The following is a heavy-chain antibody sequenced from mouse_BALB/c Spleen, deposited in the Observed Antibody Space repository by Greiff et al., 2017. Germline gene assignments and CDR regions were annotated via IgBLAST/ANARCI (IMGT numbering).Heavy chain of an antibody. CDR3: ARAYGAY. J-gene: IGHJ3*01. V-gene: IGHV3-2*02. Sequence: VQLQQSGPGLVKPSQSLSLTCTVTGYSITSDYAWNWIRQFPGNKLEWMGYISYSGSTSYNPSLKSRISITRDTSKNQFFLQLNSVTTEDTATYYCARAYGAYWGQGTLVTVSA. D-gene: IGHD2-10*02. CDR2: ISYSGST. CDR1: GYSITSDYA.